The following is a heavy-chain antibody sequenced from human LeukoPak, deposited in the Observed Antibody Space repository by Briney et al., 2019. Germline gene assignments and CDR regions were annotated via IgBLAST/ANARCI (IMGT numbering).Heavy chain of an antibody. J-gene: IGHJ6*02. CDR3: ARVRVVGLYGMGV. V-gene: IGHV1-2*02. CDR2: INPNSGGT. CDR1: GYTFTGYY. Sequence: ASVKVCCKASGYTFTGYYMHWVRQAPGQGLEWMGWINPNSGGTNYAQKFQGRVTMTRDTSISTAYMELSRLRSDDTAVYYCARVRVVGLYGMGVWGQGTTVTVSS. D-gene: IGHD2-15*01.